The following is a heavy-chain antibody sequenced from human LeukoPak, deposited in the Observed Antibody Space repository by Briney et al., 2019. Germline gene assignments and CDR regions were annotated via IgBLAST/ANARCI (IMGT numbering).Heavy chain of an antibody. CDR3: ARDVPDDYGGNGDAFDI. J-gene: IGHJ3*02. CDR1: GGSISSYY. D-gene: IGHD4-23*01. V-gene: IGHV4-59*01. Sequence: SETLSLTCTVSGGSISSYYWSWIRQPPGKGLEWIGYIYYSGSTNYNSSLKSRVTISVDTSKNQFSLKLSSVTAADTAVYYCARDVPDDYGGNGDAFDIWGQGTMVTVSS. CDR2: IYYSGST.